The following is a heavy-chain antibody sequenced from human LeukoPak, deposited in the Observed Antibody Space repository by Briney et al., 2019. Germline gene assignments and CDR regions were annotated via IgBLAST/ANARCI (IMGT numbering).Heavy chain of an antibody. CDR3: AKDKTTGGTIAVDGPPDY. Sequence: GGSLRLSCAASGFTFSSYAMSWVRQAPGKGLEWVSAISGSGGSTYYADSVKGRFTISRDNSKNTLYLQMNSLRAEDTAVYYCAKDKTTGGTIAVDGPPDYWGQGTLVTVSS. V-gene: IGHV3-23*01. J-gene: IGHJ4*02. CDR1: GFTFSSYA. D-gene: IGHD6-19*01. CDR2: ISGSGGST.